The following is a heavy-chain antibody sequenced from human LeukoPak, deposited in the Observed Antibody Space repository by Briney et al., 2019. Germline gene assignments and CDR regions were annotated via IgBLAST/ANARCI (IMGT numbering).Heavy chain of an antibody. CDR3: ARDGRAVAGTASDY. Sequence: ASVKVSCKASGYTFIGYYMHWVRQAPGQGLEWMGWINPNSGGTNYAQKFQGRVTMTRDTSISTAYMELSRLRSDDTAVYYCARDGRAVAGTASDYWGQGTLVTVSS. V-gene: IGHV1-2*02. J-gene: IGHJ4*02. CDR2: INPNSGGT. D-gene: IGHD6-19*01. CDR1: GYTFIGYY.